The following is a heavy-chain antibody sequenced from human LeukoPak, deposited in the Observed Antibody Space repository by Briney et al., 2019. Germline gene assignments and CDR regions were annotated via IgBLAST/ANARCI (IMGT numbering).Heavy chain of an antibody. Sequence: GASVKVSCKASGYTFTGYYMHWVRQAPGQGLEWMGWINPNSGGTNYAQKFQGRVTMTRDTSISTAYMELSRLRSDDTAVYFCAREGSAYYYYMDVWGKGTTVTVSS. J-gene: IGHJ6*03. CDR2: INPNSGGT. V-gene: IGHV1-2*02. CDR3: AREGSAYYYYMDV. CDR1: GYTFTGYY.